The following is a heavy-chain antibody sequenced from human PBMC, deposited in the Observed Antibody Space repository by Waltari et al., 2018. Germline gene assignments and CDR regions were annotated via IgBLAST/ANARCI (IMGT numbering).Heavy chain of an antibody. CDR2: ISSVGTTI. CDR3: VREIRGTGYFPDAFDI. CDR1: GFIFSTYS. J-gene: IGHJ3*02. Sequence: EEQLVESGGGLVQPGGSLRLSCAPSGFIFSTYSMNWVRQAPGKGLGWISYISSVGTTIYYADSVKGRVTISRDNAKNSLHLQMNSLRAEDTAVYYCVREIRGTGYFPDAFDIWGQGTMVSVSS. D-gene: IGHD3-9*01. V-gene: IGHV3-48*01.